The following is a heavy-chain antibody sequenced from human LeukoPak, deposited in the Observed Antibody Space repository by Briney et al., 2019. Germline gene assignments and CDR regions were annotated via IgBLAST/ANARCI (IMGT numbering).Heavy chain of an antibody. J-gene: IGHJ6*02. CDR2: IYYSGST. Sequence: SETLSLSCTVSGASISSYYWSWIRQPPGKGLEWIGYIYYSGSTNYNPSLKSRVTISVDTSKNHFSLKLTSVTAADTAVYYCARDRRVPTVTKFYYYGMDVWGQGTTVTVSS. D-gene: IGHD4-17*01. CDR1: GASISSYY. V-gene: IGHV4-59*01. CDR3: ARDRRVPTVTKFYYYGMDV.